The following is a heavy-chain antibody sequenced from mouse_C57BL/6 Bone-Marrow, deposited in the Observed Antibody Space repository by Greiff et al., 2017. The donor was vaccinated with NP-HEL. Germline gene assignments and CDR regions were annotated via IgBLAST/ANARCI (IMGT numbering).Heavy chain of an antibody. D-gene: IGHD2-2*01. J-gene: IGHJ2*01. V-gene: IGHV14-3*01. Sequence: VHVKQSVAELVRPGASVKLSCTASGFNIKNTYMHWVKQRPEQGLEWIGRIDPANGNTKYAPKFQGKATITADTSSNTAYLQLSSLTSEDTAIYYCARSLWLRENYFDYWGQGTTLTVSS. CDR2: IDPANGNT. CDR3: ARSLWLRENYFDY. CDR1: GFNIKNTY.